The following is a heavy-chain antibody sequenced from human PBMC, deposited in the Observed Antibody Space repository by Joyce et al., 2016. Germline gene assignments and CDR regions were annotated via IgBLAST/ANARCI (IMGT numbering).Heavy chain of an antibody. V-gene: IGHV4-59*01. CDR2: IYFSGST. J-gene: IGHJ4*02. D-gene: IGHD2-15*01. CDR3: AREIGGSSDRIDY. CDR1: GGSISDYY. Sequence: TVSGGSISDYYWSWVRQPPGKGLEWIGYIYFSGSTKYNPSLKSRVTISVETSKRQFSLKLSSVTAADTAVYYCAREIGGSSDRIDYWGQGTLVTVSS.